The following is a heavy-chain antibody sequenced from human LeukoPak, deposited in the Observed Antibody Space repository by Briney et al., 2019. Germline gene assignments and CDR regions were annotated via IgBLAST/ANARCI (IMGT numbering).Heavy chain of an antibody. D-gene: IGHD1-26*01. CDR2: ISAYNGNT. J-gene: IGHJ4*02. V-gene: IGHV1-18*01. CDR1: GYTFITYG. CDR3: ARDSSWEGFNF. Sequence: ASVKVSCKASGYTFITYGISWVRQAPGQGLEWMGWISAYNGNTLHAQKLQGRVTMTTDTSSSTAYMELRSLRSDDTAVYYCARDSSWEGFNFWGQGTLVTVSS.